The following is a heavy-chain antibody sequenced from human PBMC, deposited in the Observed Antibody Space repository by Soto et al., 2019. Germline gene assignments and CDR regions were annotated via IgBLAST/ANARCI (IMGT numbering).Heavy chain of an antibody. CDR1: GFTFSSYS. Sequence: HPGGSLRLSCAASGFTFSSYSMNWVRQAPGKGLEWVSYISSSSSTIYYADYVKGRFTISRDNAKNSLYLQMNSLRAEDTAVYYCASTIFGVVKTSGRNDAFDIWGQGTMVTVSS. CDR2: ISSSSSTI. D-gene: IGHD3-3*01. CDR3: ASTIFGVVKTSGRNDAFDI. J-gene: IGHJ3*02. V-gene: IGHV3-48*01.